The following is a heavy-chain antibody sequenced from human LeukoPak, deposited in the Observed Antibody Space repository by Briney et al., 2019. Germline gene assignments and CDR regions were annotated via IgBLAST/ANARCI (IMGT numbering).Heavy chain of an antibody. D-gene: IGHD2-15*01. CDR2: IIHNGSS. Sequence: SETLSLTCGVSSGSISTTNWWSLIRQSPGKGLEWIGEIIHNGSSSVNPSLESRVTISVDTPKNRFSLKLTSVTAADTSVYYSLSTFCRGGSCYSAEYVQHWCQGTLVTVAS. V-gene: IGHV4-4*02. J-gene: IGHJ1*01. CDR3: LSTFCRGGSCYSAEYVQH. CDR1: SGSISTTNW.